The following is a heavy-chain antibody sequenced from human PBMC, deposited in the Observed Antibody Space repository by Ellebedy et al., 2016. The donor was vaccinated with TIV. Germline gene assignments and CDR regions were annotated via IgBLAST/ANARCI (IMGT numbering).Heavy chain of an antibody. V-gene: IGHV4-39*01. D-gene: IGHD2-21*02. J-gene: IGHJ4*02. Sequence: MPSEPLSLTCTVSGGSISGSRYYWAWIRQPPGKGLEYIGSVYYSGSPYYNPSFKSRVTLSADTSKNQFSLNLRTVTAADTAVYYCARTDPWQPIDDWGQGILVSVSS. CDR1: GGSISGSRYY. CDR3: ARTDPWQPIDD. CDR2: VYYSGSP.